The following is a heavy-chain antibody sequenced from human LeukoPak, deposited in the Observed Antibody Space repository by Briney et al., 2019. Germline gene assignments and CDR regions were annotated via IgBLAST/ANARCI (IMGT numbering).Heavy chain of an antibody. CDR3: AKGEMATIPVDY. J-gene: IGHJ4*02. V-gene: IGHV3-23*01. CDR1: GFIFSSYA. CDR2: ISGSGVST. D-gene: IGHD5-24*01. Sequence: GGSLRLSCAASGFIFSSYAMSWVRQAPGKGLEWVSAISGSGVSTYYADSVKGRFTISRDNSKNTLYLQMNSLRAEDTAVYYCAKGEMATIPVDYWGQGTLSPSPQ.